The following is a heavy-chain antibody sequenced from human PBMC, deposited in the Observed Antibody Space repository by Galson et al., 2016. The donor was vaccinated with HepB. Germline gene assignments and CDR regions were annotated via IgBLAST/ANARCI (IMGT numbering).Heavy chain of an antibody. J-gene: IGHJ3*02. V-gene: IGHV1-3*04. Sequence: SVKVSCKASGYTFTAYAIHWVRQAPGQRLGWMAWINTAEGDTRYSQKLQGRVTLTRDTSATTASMELSSLRSEDTAVYYCARRLVGSYGNAFDSWGQGALVTVSS. CDR1: GYTFTAYA. D-gene: IGHD2-8*02. CDR2: INTAEGDT. CDR3: ARRLVGSYGNAFDS.